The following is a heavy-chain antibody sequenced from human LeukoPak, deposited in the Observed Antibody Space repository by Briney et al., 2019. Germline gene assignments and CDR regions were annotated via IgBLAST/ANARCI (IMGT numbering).Heavy chain of an antibody. V-gene: IGHV3-30*01. CDR1: GFTFSSYA. CDR2: ISYDGSNK. D-gene: IGHD5-18*01. Sequence: GGSLRLSCAASGFTFSSYAMHWVRQAPGKGLEWVAVISYDGSNKYYADSVKGRFTISRDNSKNTLYLQMNSLRAEDTAVYYCARDDSYGYFDYLGQGTLVTVSS. J-gene: IGHJ4*02. CDR3: ARDDSYGYFDY.